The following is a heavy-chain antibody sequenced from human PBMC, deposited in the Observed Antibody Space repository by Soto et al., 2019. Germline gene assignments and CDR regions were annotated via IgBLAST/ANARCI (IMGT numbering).Heavy chain of an antibody. CDR2: IIPIFGTA. Sequence: QVQLVQSGAEVKKPGSSVKVSCKASGGTFSSYSINWVRQAPGQGLEGMGEIIPIFGTASYAQNFQGRVTITADESTSTAYMELRSLRSENTAVYSCARDGGRHAGGIDYWGQGTLVTVSS. CDR1: GGTFSSYS. D-gene: IGHD1-26*01. CDR3: ARDGGRHAGGIDY. V-gene: IGHV1-69*01. J-gene: IGHJ4*02.